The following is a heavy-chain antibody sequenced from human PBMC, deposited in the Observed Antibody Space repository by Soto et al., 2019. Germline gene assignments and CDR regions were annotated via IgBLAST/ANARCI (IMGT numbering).Heavy chain of an antibody. D-gene: IGHD1-1*01. J-gene: IGHJ6*02. CDR3: ARDRAALEGYYYGMDV. CDR2: INPNSGGT. CDR1: GYTFTGYY. Sequence: ASVKVSCKASGYTFTGYYMHWVRQAPGQGLEWMGWINPNSGGTNYAQKFQGRVTMTRDTSISTAYMELSRPRSDDTAVYYCARDRAALEGYYYGMDVWGQGTTVTVSS. V-gene: IGHV1-2*02.